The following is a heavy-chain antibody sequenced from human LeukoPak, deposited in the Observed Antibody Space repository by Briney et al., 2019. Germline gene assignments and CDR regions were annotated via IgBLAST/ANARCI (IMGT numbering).Heavy chain of an antibody. CDR1: GYTFTSYD. Sequence: ASVKVSCKASGYTFTSYDINWVRQATGQGLEWMGWISAYNGNTNYAQKLQGRVTMTTDTSTSTAYMELRSLRSDDTAVYYCARVLGIQLWSKYFDYWGQGTLVTVSS. CDR3: ARVLGIQLWSKYFDY. CDR2: ISAYNGNT. J-gene: IGHJ4*02. D-gene: IGHD5-18*01. V-gene: IGHV1-18*01.